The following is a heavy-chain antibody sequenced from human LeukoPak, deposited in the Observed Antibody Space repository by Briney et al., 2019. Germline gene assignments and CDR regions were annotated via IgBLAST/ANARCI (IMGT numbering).Heavy chain of an antibody. Sequence: GGSLRLSCAASGFTFSSYEMNWVRQAPGKGLEWVSYISSSGSTIYYADSVKGRFTISRDNAKNSLYLQMNSLRAEDTAVYYCAADYYYDSSGYYPSPLDWGQGTLVTVSS. CDR1: GFTFSSYE. J-gene: IGHJ4*02. CDR2: ISSSGSTI. V-gene: IGHV3-48*03. CDR3: AADYYYDSSGYYPSPLD. D-gene: IGHD3-22*01.